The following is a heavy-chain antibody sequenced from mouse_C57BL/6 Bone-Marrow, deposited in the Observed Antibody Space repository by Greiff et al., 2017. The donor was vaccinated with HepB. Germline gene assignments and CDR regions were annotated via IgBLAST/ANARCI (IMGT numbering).Heavy chain of an antibody. V-gene: IGHV1-9*01. CDR1: GYTFTGYW. CDR2: ILPGSGST. D-gene: IGHD2-1*01. J-gene: IGHJ1*03. CDR3: ARLLFLYDGNPHWYFDV. Sequence: VQLQQSGAELMKPGASVKLSCKATGYTFTGYWIEWVKQRPGHGLEWIGEILPGSGSTNYNEKFKGKATFTADTSSNTAYMQLSSLTTEDSAIYYCARLLFLYDGNPHWYFDVWGTGTTVTVSS.